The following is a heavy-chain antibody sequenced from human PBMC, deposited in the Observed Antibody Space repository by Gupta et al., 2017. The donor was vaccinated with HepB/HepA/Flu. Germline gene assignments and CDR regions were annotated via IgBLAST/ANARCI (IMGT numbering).Heavy chain of an antibody. V-gene: IGHV3-30*02. J-gene: IGHJ6*03. CDR3: AKAGAAGAGTFNLYYMDV. CDR2: IRNDGTIK. Sequence: QVQLVESGGGVVQPGGSLRLSCAASGFTFGVYGMQWVRQAPGKGLEWVAVIRNDGTIKFYADSVHGRFTISRDNSENTLYLQMTSLRPEDTAKYYCAKAGAAGAGTFNLYYMDVWGKGTTVTVSS. D-gene: IGHD3-10*01. CDR1: GFTFGVYG.